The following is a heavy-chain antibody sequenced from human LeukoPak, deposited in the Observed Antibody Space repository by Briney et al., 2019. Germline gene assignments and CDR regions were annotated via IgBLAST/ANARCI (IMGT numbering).Heavy chain of an antibody. CDR2: IYTSGST. J-gene: IGHJ4*02. V-gene: IGHV4-61*02. Sequence: SETLSLTCTVSGGSISSGSYYWSWIRQPAGKGLEWIGRIYTSGSTNYNRSLKSRVTISVDTSKNQFSLKLSSVTAADTAVYYCARASRTSFDYWGQGTLVTVSS. CDR3: ARASRTSFDY. D-gene: IGHD2-2*01. CDR1: GGSISSGSYY.